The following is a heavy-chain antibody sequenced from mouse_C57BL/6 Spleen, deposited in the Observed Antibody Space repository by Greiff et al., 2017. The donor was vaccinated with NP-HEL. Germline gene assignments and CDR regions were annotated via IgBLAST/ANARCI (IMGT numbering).Heavy chain of an antibody. D-gene: IGHD1-1*01. CDR3: ARYYYGSFYYYAMDY. CDR2: IHPNSGST. Sequence: VQLQQPGAELVKPGASVKLSCKASGYTFTSYWMHWVKQRPGQGLEWIGMIHPNSGSTNYNEKFKSKATLTVDKSSSTAYMQLSSLTSEDSAVYYCARYYYGSFYYYAMDYWGQGTSVTVSS. V-gene: IGHV1-64*01. CDR1: GYTFTSYW. J-gene: IGHJ4*01.